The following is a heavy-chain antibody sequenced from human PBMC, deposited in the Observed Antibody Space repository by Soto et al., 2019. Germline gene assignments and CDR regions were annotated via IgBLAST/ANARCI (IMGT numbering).Heavy chain of an antibody. CDR2: IYYSGST. D-gene: IGHD3-9*01. Sequence: SETLSLTCTVSGGSISSGDYYWSWIRQPPGKGLEWIGYIYYSGSTYYNPSLKSRVTISVDTSKNQFSLKLSSVTAADTAVYYCARDATGYGDYFDYWGQGTLVTVSS. J-gene: IGHJ4*02. CDR1: GGSISSGDYY. V-gene: IGHV4-30-4*01. CDR3: ARDATGYGDYFDY.